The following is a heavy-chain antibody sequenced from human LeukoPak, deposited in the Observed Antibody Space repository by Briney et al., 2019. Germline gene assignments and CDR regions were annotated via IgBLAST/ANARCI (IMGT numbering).Heavy chain of an antibody. CDR1: GFTFSGSA. CDR2: IDKKDKGYATAT. CDR3: TRDSGTYNWFDP. Sequence: GGSLRLSCAASGFTFSGSAIHWVRQSSGKGLEWVGQIDKKDKGYATATAYAASVKGRFTISRDDPINTAYLQMKSLKTEDTALYYRTRDSGTYNWFDPWGQGTLVTVSS. D-gene: IGHD1-26*01. J-gene: IGHJ5*02. V-gene: IGHV3-73*01.